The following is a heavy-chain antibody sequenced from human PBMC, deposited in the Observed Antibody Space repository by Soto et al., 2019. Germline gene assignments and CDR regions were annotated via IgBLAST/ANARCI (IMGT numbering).Heavy chain of an antibody. Sequence: PSETLSLTCTVSGASISSGNYYWSWIRQPPGKGLEWIGYVHDSGSSNYNPSLKSRVTMSVDTSKNQFSLKLNSVTAADTAVYYCAREGVAPYYYYGMDVWGQGTPVTVSS. D-gene: IGHD5-12*01. J-gene: IGHJ6*02. CDR3: AREGVAPYYYYGMDV. V-gene: IGHV4-61*01. CDR1: GASISSGNYY. CDR2: VHDSGSS.